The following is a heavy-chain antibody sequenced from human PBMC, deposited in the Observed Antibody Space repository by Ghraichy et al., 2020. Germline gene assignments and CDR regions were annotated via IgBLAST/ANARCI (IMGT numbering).Heavy chain of an antibody. CDR2: ISSNGGST. J-gene: IGHJ5*02. CDR3: ARELWSSGWRWWFDP. Sequence: GGSLRLSCAASGFTFSSYAMHWVRQAPGKGLEYVSAISSNGGSTYYANSVKGRFTISRDNSKNTLYLQMGSLRAEDMAVYYCARELWSSGWRWWFDPWGQGTLVTVSS. D-gene: IGHD6-19*01. CDR1: GFTFSSYA. V-gene: IGHV3-64*01.